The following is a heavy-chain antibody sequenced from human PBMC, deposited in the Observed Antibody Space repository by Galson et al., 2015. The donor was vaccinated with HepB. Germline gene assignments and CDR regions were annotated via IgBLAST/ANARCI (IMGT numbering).Heavy chain of an antibody. D-gene: IGHD5-18*01. CDR3: ATLPSYSYGPKGYGMDV. CDR2: ISSSSSYI. J-gene: IGHJ6*02. V-gene: IGHV3-21*01. CDR1: GFTFSSYS. Sequence: SLRLSCAASGFTFSSYSMNWVRQAPGKGLEWVSSISSSSSYIYYADSVKGRYTISRDNAKNSLYLQMNSLRAEDTAVYYCATLPSYSYGPKGYGMDVWGQGTTVTVSS.